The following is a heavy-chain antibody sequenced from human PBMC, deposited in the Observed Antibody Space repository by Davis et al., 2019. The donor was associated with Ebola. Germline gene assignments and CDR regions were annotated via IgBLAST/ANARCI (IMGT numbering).Heavy chain of an antibody. CDR2: IIPILGIA. V-gene: IGHV1-69*04. Sequence: AASVKVSCKASGYTFTSYAMHWVRQAPGQGLEWLGRIIPILGIANYAQKFQGRVTITADKSTSTAYMELSSLRSEDTAVYYCARGGYCSSTSCLNYYYYYGMDVWGQGTTVTVSS. D-gene: IGHD2-2*01. CDR1: GYTFTSYA. J-gene: IGHJ6*02. CDR3: ARGGYCSSTSCLNYYYYYGMDV.